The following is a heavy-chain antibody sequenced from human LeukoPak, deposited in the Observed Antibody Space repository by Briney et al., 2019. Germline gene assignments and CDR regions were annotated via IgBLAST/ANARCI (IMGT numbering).Heavy chain of an antibody. V-gene: IGHV3-21*01. Sequence: GGSLRLSCAASGFIFSSYSMNWVRQAPGKGLEWVSSISSSSSYIYYTDSVKGRFTISRDNARNSLYLQMNSLRAEDTAVFYCARDIGLAMGLGFDYWGQGTLVTVSS. J-gene: IGHJ4*02. CDR1: GFIFSSYS. D-gene: IGHD3-16*01. CDR3: ARDIGLAMGLGFDY. CDR2: ISSSSSYI.